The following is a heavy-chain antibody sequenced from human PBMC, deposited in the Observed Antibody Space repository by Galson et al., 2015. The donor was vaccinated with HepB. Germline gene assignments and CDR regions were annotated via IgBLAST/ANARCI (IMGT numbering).Heavy chain of an antibody. CDR2: ISFDGTIT. Sequence: SLRLSCAASGFTFSGYAMNWVRQAPGKGLEWVSTISFDGTITHYTDSVKGRFTISRDNSKNTLYLQMNSLRAEDTATYSCAKSGNYHYFDPWGQGTLVIVSS. V-gene: IGHV3-23*01. D-gene: IGHD1-26*01. CDR1: GFTFSGYA. CDR3: AKSGNYHYFDP. J-gene: IGHJ5*02.